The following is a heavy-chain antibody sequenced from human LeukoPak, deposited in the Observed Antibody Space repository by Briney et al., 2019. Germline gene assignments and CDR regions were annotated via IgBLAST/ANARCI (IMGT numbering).Heavy chain of an antibody. CDR2: INHSGST. J-gene: IGHJ4*02. Sequence: SETLSLTCAVYGGSFSGYYWSWIRQPPGKGLEWIGEINHSGSTNYNPSLKSRVTISVDTSKNQFSLKLSSVTAADTAVYYCARGPPYYYDSSGDTNKEYYFDYWGQGTLVTVSS. CDR1: GGSFSGYY. CDR3: ARGPPYYYDSSGDTNKEYYFDY. D-gene: IGHD3-22*01. V-gene: IGHV4-34*01.